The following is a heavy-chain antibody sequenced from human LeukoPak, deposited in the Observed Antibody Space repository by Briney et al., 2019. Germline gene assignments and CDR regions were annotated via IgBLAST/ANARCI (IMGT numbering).Heavy chain of an antibody. CDR3: AKGGDYDVLTGYYVSDY. CDR1: GFTFSNYA. J-gene: IGHJ4*02. Sequence: QPGASLRLSCAASGFTFSNYAMSWVRQAPGKGLEWVSAITGGGSGIYYADSMKSRFTISRDNSKNTLYLQINSLRAEDTAVFYLAKGGDYDVLTGYYVSDYWGQGTLVTVSS. D-gene: IGHD3-9*01. V-gene: IGHV3-23*01. CDR2: ITGGGSGI.